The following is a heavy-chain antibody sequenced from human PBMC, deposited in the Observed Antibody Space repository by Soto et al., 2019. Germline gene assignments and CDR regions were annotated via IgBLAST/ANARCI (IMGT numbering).Heavy chain of an antibody. V-gene: IGHV4-30-4*01. CDR3: ARVFTLTYNWFDP. CDR2: INYSGNT. J-gene: IGHJ5*02. CDR1: GGSISNPDYY. D-gene: IGHD3-22*01. Sequence: SETLSLTCKVSGGSISNPDYYWSWIRQPPGKGLEWIGYINYSGNTYYNPSLKSRVFISVDTSKNQTSLRLSSVTAADTAVYYCARVFTLTYNWFDPWGQGTLVTV.